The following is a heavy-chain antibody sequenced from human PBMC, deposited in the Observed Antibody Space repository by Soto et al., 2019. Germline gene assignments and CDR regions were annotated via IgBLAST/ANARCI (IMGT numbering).Heavy chain of an antibody. J-gene: IGHJ6*02. Sequence: QVQLVESGGGVVQPGRSLRLSCAASGFTFSSYGMHWVRQAPGKGLEWVAVISYNGSNKYYADSVKGRFTISRDNSKNTLDLQMNSLRAEDTAVYYCAKDQGSGSYYYYGMDVWGQGTTVTVSS. CDR1: GFTFSSYG. CDR3: AKDQGSGSYYYYGMDV. V-gene: IGHV3-30*18. CDR2: ISYNGSNK. D-gene: IGHD1-26*01.